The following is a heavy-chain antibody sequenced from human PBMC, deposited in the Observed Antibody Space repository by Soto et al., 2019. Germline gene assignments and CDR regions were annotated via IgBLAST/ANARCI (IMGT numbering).Heavy chain of an antibody. Sequence: ASVKVSCKASGYTFTSYGISWVRQAPGQGLEWMGWISAYNGNTNYAQKLQGRVTMTTDTSTSTAYMELRSLRSDDTAVYYCARPSIVVVPAARDSNYFDYSGQGTLVTLSS. J-gene: IGHJ4*02. D-gene: IGHD2-2*01. CDR1: GYTFTSYG. CDR3: ARPSIVVVPAARDSNYFDY. V-gene: IGHV1-18*01. CDR2: ISAYNGNT.